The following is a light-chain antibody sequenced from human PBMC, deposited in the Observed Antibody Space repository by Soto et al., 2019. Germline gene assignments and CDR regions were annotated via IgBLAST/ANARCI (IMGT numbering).Light chain of an antibody. CDR1: ESVSDN. Sequence: EIVLTQSPGTLSLSPGERATLSCRASESVSDNYLAWYQQRSGQAPRLVIYDASTRATGIPPRFSGGGSGTEFTVTISSLQSEDFAIYYCQQYDIWPPYTFGQGTKVDIK. J-gene: IGKJ2*01. V-gene: IGKV3-15*01. CDR3: QQYDIWPPYT. CDR2: DAS.